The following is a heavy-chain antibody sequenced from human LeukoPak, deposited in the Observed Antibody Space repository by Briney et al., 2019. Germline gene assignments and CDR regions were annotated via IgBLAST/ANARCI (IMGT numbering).Heavy chain of an antibody. CDR2: IYYSGST. D-gene: IGHD5-18*01. CDR1: GGSISSYY. Sequence: SETLSLTCTVSGGSISSYYWSWIRQPPGKGLEWIGYIYYSGSTNYNPSLKSRVTISVDTSKNQFSLKLSSVTAADTAVYYCARAGQLWLEGGFDYWGQGTLVTVSS. CDR3: ARAGQLWLEGGFDY. J-gene: IGHJ4*02. V-gene: IGHV4-59*01.